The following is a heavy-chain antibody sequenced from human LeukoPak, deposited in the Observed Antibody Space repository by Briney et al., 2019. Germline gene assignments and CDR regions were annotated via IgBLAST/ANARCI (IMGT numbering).Heavy chain of an antibody. J-gene: IGHJ4*02. CDR3: AGHGPGGCSSTSCSHFDY. V-gene: IGHV5-51*01. CDR1: GYSFNTHR. Sequence: GESLKISCKGSGYSFNTHRIGWVRQMPGKGLEWMGIIYPGDSDTRYSPSFQGQVTISADKSISTAYLQWSSLKASDTAMYYCAGHGPGGCSSTSCSHFDYWGQGTLVTVSS. D-gene: IGHD2-2*01. CDR2: IYPGDSDT.